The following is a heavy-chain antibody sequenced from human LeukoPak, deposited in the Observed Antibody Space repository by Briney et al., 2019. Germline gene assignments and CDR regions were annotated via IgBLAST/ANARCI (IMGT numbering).Heavy chain of an antibody. J-gene: IGHJ5*02. Sequence: SETLSLTRALSGYSISSSNWWGWLRQPPGKGLEWIGYIYYSGSTYYNPSLMSRVTISVDTSKNQFSLRLSCVTAADTAVYDCARSVGAIESSNWFDPWGQGTLVTVSS. CDR2: IYYSGST. CDR1: GYSISSSNW. CDR3: ARSVGAIESSNWFDP. V-gene: IGHV4-28*01. D-gene: IGHD1-26*01.